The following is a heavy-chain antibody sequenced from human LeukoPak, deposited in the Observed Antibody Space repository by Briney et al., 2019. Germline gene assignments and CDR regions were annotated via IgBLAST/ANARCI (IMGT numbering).Heavy chain of an antibody. CDR2: VFHSGST. Sequence: SETLSLTCAVSGASISSNHYYWGWIRHSPGKGLEWIGSVFHSGSTYYNPSLKTRVTMSLDASKRQFSLNLTPVTAADTAVYYCARSPVFGVIILHFDCWGQGSLVTVSS. CDR3: ARSPVFGVIILHFDC. J-gene: IGHJ4*02. V-gene: IGHV4-39*07. D-gene: IGHD3-3*01. CDR1: GASISSNHYY.